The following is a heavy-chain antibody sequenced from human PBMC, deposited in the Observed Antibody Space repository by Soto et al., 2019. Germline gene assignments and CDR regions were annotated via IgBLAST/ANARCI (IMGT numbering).Heavy chain of an antibody. CDR1: GYTFTSYG. Sequence: QVHLVQSGAEVKKPGASVKVSCKASGYTFTSYGITWVRQAPGQGLEWLGWISAHNGTTDYAQKLQGRVIVTRDTSTSTAYMELRRLISDDTAVYYCARGRYGDYWGQGALVTVSS. J-gene: IGHJ4*02. CDR2: ISAHNGTT. V-gene: IGHV1-18*01. CDR3: ARGRYGDY. D-gene: IGHD1-1*01.